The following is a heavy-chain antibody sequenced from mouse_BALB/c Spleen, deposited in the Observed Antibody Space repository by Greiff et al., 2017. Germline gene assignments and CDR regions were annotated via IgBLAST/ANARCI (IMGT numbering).Heavy chain of an antibody. V-gene: IGHV14-3*02. J-gene: IGHJ2*01. Sequence: VQLQQSGAELVKPGASVKLSCTASGFNIKDTYMHWVKQRPEQGLEWIGRIDPANGNTKYDPKFQGKATITADTSSNTAYLQLSSLTSEDTAVYYWVLYGNPDYWGQGTTLTVSS. CDR3: VLYGNPDY. CDR1: GFNIKDTY. D-gene: IGHD2-1*01. CDR2: IDPANGNT.